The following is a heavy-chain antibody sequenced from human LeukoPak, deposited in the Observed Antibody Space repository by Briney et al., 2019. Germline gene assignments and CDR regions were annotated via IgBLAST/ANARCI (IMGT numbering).Heavy chain of an antibody. CDR3: ATIGRSSDAFAF. J-gene: IGHJ3*01. CDR2: IYYSGRT. D-gene: IGHD2/OR15-2a*01. V-gene: IGHV4-39*01. Sequence: PSETLSLTCTVSGGSISSSTYYWGWVRQPPGKGLEWIGSIYYSGRTYYNPSLKSRVTISLDTSKNQFSLKLSSVTAADTAVYYCATIGRSSDAFAFWGQGTMVTVSS. CDR1: GGSISSSTYY.